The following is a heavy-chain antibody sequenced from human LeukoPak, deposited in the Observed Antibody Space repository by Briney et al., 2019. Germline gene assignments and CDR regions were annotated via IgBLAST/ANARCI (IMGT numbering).Heavy chain of an antibody. J-gene: IGHJ4*02. V-gene: IGHV3-74*01. D-gene: IGHD5-24*01. CDR3: ARGVDTPTINELNY. Sequence: PGGSLRLSCATSGFTFSNFWMHWVRQAPGKGLVWVSRITPDGGGADYMDSVRGRFTISRDNAKNTLYLQMNSVGAEDMGVYFCARGVDTPTINELNYWGQGTLVTVSS. CDR1: GFTFSNFW. CDR2: ITPDGGGA.